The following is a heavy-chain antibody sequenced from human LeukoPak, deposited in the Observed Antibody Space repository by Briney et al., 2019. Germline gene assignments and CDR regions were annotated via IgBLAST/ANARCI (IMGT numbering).Heavy chain of an antibody. J-gene: IGHJ4*02. Sequence: ASVKVFCKASGYTFTGYSIHWVRQAPGQGLEWMGRINPNSGDTNYAPKFQGEVTMTRDTSISTAFMEVSRLRSDDTAVYYCARALDSSGYYVVYWGQGTLVTVSS. D-gene: IGHD3-22*01. CDR1: GYTFTGYS. CDR3: ARALDSSGYYVVY. CDR2: INPNSGDT. V-gene: IGHV1-2*06.